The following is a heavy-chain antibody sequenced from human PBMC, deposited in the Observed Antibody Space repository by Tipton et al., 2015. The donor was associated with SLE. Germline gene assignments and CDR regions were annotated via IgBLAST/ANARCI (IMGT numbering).Heavy chain of an antibody. CDR2: IKQDGSAK. J-gene: IGHJ4*02. CDR1: GFTFSNYW. CDR3: ARGEGYYDY. Sequence: SLRLSCVASGFTFSNYWMSWVRQAPGKGLEWMANIKQDGSAKNYVDSVKGRFTISRDNAKNSLYLQMNSLSGEDTAIYYCARGEGYYDYWGLGTLVTVSS. V-gene: IGHV3-7*01. D-gene: IGHD3-22*01.